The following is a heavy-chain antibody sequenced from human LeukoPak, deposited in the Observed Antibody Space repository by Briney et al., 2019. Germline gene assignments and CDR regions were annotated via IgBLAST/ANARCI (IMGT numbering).Heavy chain of an antibody. V-gene: IGHV3-74*01. Sequence: PGGSLRLSCAASGFTFSSYWMHWVRQAPGKGLVWVSRINSDGSSTSYADSVKGRFTISRDNAKNTLYLQMNSLRAEDTAVYYCAKWSPYGGNPGYWGQGTLVTVSS. CDR3: AKWSPYGGNPGY. J-gene: IGHJ4*02. CDR1: GFTFSSYW. CDR2: INSDGSST. D-gene: IGHD4-23*01.